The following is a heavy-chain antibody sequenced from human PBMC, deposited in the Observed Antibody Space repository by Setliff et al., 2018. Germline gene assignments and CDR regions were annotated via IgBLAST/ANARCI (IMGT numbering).Heavy chain of an antibody. D-gene: IGHD4-17*01. CDR2: IIPFFGTA. Sequence: SVKVSCKASGGTFSSSAISWVRQAPGQGLEWVGRIIPFFGTANSAQKFQGRVTITAGESATSAYMELSSLRAEDTAVYYCAKSMTTVTTGGNEAFDIWGQGTMVTVSS. CDR3: AKSMTTVTTGGNEAFDI. J-gene: IGHJ3*02. V-gene: IGHV1-69*13. CDR1: GGTFSSSA.